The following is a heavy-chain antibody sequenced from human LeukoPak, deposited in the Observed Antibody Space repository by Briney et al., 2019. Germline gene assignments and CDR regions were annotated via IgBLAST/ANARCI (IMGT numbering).Heavy chain of an antibody. D-gene: IGHD6-6*01. J-gene: IGHJ4*02. V-gene: IGHV3-7*01. Sequence: GGSLRLSCAASVFTFSSYWMSWVRQAPGKGREWVANIKQDGSEKYYVDSVKGRFTISRDNAKNSLYLQMNSLRAEDTAVYYCARTLAARRGFDYWGQGTLVTVSS. CDR3: ARTLAARRGFDY. CDR2: IKQDGSEK. CDR1: VFTFSSYW.